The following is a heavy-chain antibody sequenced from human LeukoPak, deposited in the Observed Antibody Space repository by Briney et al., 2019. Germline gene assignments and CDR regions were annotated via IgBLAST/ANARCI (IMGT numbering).Heavy chain of an antibody. CDR3: ARENLEYPRFDY. J-gene: IGHJ4*02. CDR2: ISSSSSYI. CDR1: GFTFSSYS. V-gene: IGHV3-21*01. Sequence: GGSLRLSCAASGFTFSSYSMNWVRQAPGKGLEWVSSISSSSSYIYYADSVKGRFTISRDNAKNSLYLQMNSLRAEDTAVYYCARENLEYPRFDYWGQGTLVTVSS. D-gene: IGHD3-3*01.